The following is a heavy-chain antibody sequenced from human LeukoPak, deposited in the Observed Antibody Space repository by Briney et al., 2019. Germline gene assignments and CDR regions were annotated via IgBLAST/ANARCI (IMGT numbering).Heavy chain of an antibody. CDR3: ARHRGGGIYYFDS. D-gene: IGHD3-10*01. Sequence: PSETLSLTCTVSGGSISSYYWSWIRQPPGKGLEWIGYVSYSGDTNYNPSLRSRLTISLDSSKIQFSLKLSSVTAADTAVYYCARHRGGGIYYFDSWGQGILVTVSS. J-gene: IGHJ4*02. CDR2: VSYSGDT. CDR1: GGSISSYY. V-gene: IGHV4-59*08.